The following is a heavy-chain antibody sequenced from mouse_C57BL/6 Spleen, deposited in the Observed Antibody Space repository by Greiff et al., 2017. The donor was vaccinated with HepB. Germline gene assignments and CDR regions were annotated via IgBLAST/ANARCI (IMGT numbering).Heavy chain of an antibody. CDR1: GYTFTDYY. D-gene: IGHD4-1*01. V-gene: IGHV1-76*01. CDR2: IYPGSGNT. J-gene: IGHJ4*01. CDR3: ARSTLGREDYAMDY. Sequence: LEESGAELVRPGASVKLSCKASGYTFTDYYINWVKQRPGQGLEWIARIYPGSGNTYYNEKFKGKATLTEEKSSSTAYMQLSSLTSEDSAVYFCARSTLGREDYAMDYWGQGTSVTVSS.